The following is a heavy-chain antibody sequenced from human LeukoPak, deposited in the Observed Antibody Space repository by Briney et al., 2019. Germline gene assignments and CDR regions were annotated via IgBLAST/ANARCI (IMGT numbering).Heavy chain of an antibody. CDR1: GFTFISYT. Sequence: PGRSLRLSCAASGFTFISYTMHWVRQAPGKGLEWVALTSSDGDKYFADSVQGRFTISRDNSRNTAYLQLGSLRPDDTAVYYCARERGIRALYFDNWGQGTLVTVSS. CDR2: TSSDGDK. J-gene: IGHJ4*02. CDR3: ARERGIRALYFDN. D-gene: IGHD3-16*01. V-gene: IGHV3-30*04.